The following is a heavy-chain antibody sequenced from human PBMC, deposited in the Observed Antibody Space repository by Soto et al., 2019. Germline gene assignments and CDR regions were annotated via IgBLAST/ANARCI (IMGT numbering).Heavy chain of an antibody. V-gene: IGHV6-1*01. CDR2: TYYRSKWYY. CDR1: GGSVSSNSAG. CDR3: VRFGSGWNY. Sequence: SQTLSLTCAISGGSVSSNSAGWNWIRQSPSRGLEWLGRTYYRSKWYYEYAVSVKSRITINPDTSKNQFSLQVNSVTPEDTAVYYCVRFGSGWNYWGQGTLVTVSS. J-gene: IGHJ4*02. D-gene: IGHD6-19*01.